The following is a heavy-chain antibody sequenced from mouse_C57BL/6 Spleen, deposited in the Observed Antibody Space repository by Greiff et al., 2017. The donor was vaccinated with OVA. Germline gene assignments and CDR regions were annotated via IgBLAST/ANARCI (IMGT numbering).Heavy chain of an antibody. D-gene: IGHD2-5*01. Sequence: DVKLVESGGDLVKPGGSLKLSCAASGFTFSSYGMSWVRQTPDKRLEWVATISSGGSYTYYPDSVKGRFTISRDNAKNTLYLQMSSLKSEDTAMYYCATDSNYVGYWGQGTTLTVSS. CDR2: ISSGGSYT. J-gene: IGHJ2*01. V-gene: IGHV5-6*02. CDR1: GFTFSSYG. CDR3: ATDSNYVGY.